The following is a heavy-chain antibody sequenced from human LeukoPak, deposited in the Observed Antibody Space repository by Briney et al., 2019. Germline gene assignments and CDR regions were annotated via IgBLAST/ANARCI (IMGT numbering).Heavy chain of an antibody. Sequence: PSETLSLTCAVYGGSFSGYYWSWIRQPPGKGLGWIGEINHSGSTNYNPSLKSRVTISVDTSKNQFSLNLRSVTAADTALYYCARRRYYGGSGYLEWGQGTLLSVSS. V-gene: IGHV4-34*01. J-gene: IGHJ1*01. CDR2: INHSGST. CDR1: GGSFSGYY. D-gene: IGHD3-22*01. CDR3: ARRRYYGGSGYLE.